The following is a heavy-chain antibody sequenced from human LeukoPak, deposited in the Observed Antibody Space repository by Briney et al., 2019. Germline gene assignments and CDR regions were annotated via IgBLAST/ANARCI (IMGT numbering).Heavy chain of an antibody. D-gene: IGHD6-13*01. Sequence: PGGSLRLSCAASGFTFSSYSMNWVRQAPGKGLEWVSSISSSSSYIYYADSVKGRFTISRDNTKNSLYLRMNSLRAEDTAVYYCWPSSSWSFWGQGTLVTVSS. V-gene: IGHV3-21*01. CDR1: GFTFSSYS. CDR3: WPSSSWSF. CDR2: ISSSSSYI. J-gene: IGHJ4*02.